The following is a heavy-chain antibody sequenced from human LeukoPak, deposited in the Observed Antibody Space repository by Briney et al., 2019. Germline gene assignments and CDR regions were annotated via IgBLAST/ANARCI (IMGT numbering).Heavy chain of an antibody. V-gene: IGHV2-5*02. D-gene: IGHD3-9*01. CDR1: GFSLSNSGVG. Sequence: MVCGPTLVNPTQTLTLSCAFSGFSLSNSGVGVGWIRQPPGKALEWLALVYWDDDKRYSPSVEGRLTISKDTSTNQVFLTVTNMDPVDTATFYCAHRSFLTGHVFDFWGQGILVTVSS. CDR2: VYWDDDK. J-gene: IGHJ5*01. CDR3: AHRSFLTGHVFDF.